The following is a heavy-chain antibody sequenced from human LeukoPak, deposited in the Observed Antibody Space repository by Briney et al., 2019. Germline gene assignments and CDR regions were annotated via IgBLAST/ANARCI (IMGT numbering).Heavy chain of an antibody. V-gene: IGHV3-74*01. CDR1: GFTFSSYW. Sequence: GGSLRLSCAASGFTFSSYWMHWVRQAPGKGLVWVSRINSDGSNTNYADSVKGRITISRDNAKNTLYLQMNSLRAEDTAVYYCVRAPQLALFDYWGQGTLVTVSS. J-gene: IGHJ4*02. CDR2: INSDGSNT. CDR3: VRAPQLALFDY. D-gene: IGHD6-19*01.